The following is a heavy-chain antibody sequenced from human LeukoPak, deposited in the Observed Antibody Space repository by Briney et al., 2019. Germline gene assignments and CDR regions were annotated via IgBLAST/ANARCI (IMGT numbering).Heavy chain of an antibody. Sequence: SETLSLTCAVSGGSISSSNWWSWVRQPPGKGLGWIGEIYHSGSTNYNPSLKSRVTISVDKSKNQFSLKLSSVTAADTAVYYCARAPYYYGSGSYTFDYWGQGTLVTVSS. V-gene: IGHV4-4*02. CDR3: ARAPYYYGSGSYTFDY. D-gene: IGHD3-10*01. CDR2: IYHSGST. J-gene: IGHJ4*02. CDR1: GGSISSSNW.